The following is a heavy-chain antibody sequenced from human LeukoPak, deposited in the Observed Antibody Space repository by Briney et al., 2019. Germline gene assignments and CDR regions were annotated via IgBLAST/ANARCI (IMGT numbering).Heavy chain of an antibody. CDR3: ARLSGSYRFDY. CDR1: GFTFSSYS. CDR2: ISSSSRYI. Sequence: GGSLRLSCAASGFTFSSYSMNWVRQAPGKGLVWVSSISSSSRYIYYADSVKGRFTISRDNAKNSLYLQMNSLRAEDTAVYYCARLSGSYRFDYWGQGTLVTVSS. J-gene: IGHJ4*02. V-gene: IGHV3-21*01. D-gene: IGHD1-26*01.